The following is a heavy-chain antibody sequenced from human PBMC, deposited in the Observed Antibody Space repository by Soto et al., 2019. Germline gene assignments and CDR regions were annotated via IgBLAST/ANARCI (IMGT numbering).Heavy chain of an antibody. CDR2: VSAYNGDT. CDR1: GYTFTSYG. D-gene: IGHD3-10*01. CDR3: ADGWFGDYYGMDV. V-gene: IGHV1-18*01. Sequence: ASVKVSCKASGYTFTSYGISWVRQAPGQGLEWMGWVSAYNGDTNYAQKLQGRVTMTTDTSTSTAYMELRSLRSEDTAVYYCADGWFGDYYGMDVWGQGTTVTVSS. J-gene: IGHJ6*02.